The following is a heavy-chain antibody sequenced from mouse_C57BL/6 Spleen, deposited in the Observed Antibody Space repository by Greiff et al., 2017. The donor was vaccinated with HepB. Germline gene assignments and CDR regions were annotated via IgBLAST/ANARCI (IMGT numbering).Heavy chain of an antibody. Sequence: VKLQESDAELVKPGASVKISCKVSGYTFTDHTIHWMKQRPEQGLEWIGYIYPRDGSTKYNEKFKGKATLTADKSSSTAYMQLNSLTSEDSAVYFCARSWYDYDDYYAMDYWGQGTSVTVSS. D-gene: IGHD2-4*01. CDR3: ARSWYDYDDYYAMDY. CDR1: GYTFTDHT. CDR2: IYPRDGST. J-gene: IGHJ4*01. V-gene: IGHV1-78*01.